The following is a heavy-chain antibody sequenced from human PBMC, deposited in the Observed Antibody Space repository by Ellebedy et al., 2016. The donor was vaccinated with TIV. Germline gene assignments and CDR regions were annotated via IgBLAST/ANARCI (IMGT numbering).Heavy chain of an antibody. CDR1: GFTFSTYP. J-gene: IGHJ4*02. Sequence: PGGSLRLSCAASGFTFSTYPMNWVRQAPGKGLEWVSIISANGGTTYYADSVKGRFTISRDNSKSTLFLQMSSLRAEDTAVYFCARRSTDFAFDSWGQGTLVTVSS. CDR3: ARRSTDFAFDS. V-gene: IGHV3-23*01. D-gene: IGHD3/OR15-3a*01. CDR2: ISANGGTT.